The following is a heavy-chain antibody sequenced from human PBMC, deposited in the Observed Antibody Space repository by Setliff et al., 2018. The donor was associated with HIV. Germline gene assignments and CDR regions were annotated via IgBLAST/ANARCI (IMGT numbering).Heavy chain of an antibody. V-gene: IGHV3-23*01. CDR1: GFTFSSYG. D-gene: IGHD6-13*01. J-gene: IGHJ4*02. CDR2: ISSGGGT. CDR3: AKAPLTIVATGGEDC. Sequence: GSLRLSCAASGFTFSSYGMHWVRQAPGKGLEWVSAISSGGGTYYADFVKGRFTISRDNSKNTLYLQMNSLRAEDTAVYYCAKAPLTIVATGGEDCWGQGTLVTVSS.